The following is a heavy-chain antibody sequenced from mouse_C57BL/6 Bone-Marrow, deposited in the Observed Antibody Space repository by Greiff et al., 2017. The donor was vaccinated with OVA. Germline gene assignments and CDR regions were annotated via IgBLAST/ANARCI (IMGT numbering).Heavy chain of an antibody. J-gene: IGHJ2*01. CDR2: IYPRSGNT. V-gene: IGHV1-81*01. CDR1: GYTFPRYG. Sequence: QVQLQQSGAELARPGASVKLSCTASGYTFPRYGLSWVKQSTGQGLEWIGEIYPRSGNTYYNEKFKSKATLTVDTSSSTAYLQLSSRTSEDTAVYDCSRPAQASMDDWGQGTTLTVSS. CDR3: SRPAQASMDD. D-gene: IGHD3-2*02.